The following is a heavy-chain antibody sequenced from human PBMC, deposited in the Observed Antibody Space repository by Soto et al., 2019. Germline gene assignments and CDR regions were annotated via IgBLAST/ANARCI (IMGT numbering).Heavy chain of an antibody. CDR3: ARKPGIAAAGYNWFDP. Sequence: SVKVSCKASGGTFSSYAISWVRQAPGQGLEWMGGIIPIFGTANYAQKFQGRVTITADESTSTAYMELSSLRSEDTAVYYCARKPGIAAAGYNWFDPWGQGTLVTVSS. D-gene: IGHD6-13*01. CDR2: IIPIFGTA. CDR1: GGTFSSYA. J-gene: IGHJ5*02. V-gene: IGHV1-69*13.